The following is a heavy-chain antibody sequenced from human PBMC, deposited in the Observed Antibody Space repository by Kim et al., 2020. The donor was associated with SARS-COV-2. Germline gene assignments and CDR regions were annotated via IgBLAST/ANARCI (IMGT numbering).Heavy chain of an antibody. V-gene: IGHV3-30*04. Sequence: GGSLRLSCAASGFTFSSYAMHWVRQAPGKGLEWVAVISYDGSNKYYADSVKGRFTISRDNSKNTLYLQMNSLRAEDTAVYYCARDKTALDYWGQGTLVTV. CDR3: ARDKTALDY. CDR1: GFTFSSYA. CDR2: ISYDGSNK. D-gene: IGHD5-18*01. J-gene: IGHJ4*02.